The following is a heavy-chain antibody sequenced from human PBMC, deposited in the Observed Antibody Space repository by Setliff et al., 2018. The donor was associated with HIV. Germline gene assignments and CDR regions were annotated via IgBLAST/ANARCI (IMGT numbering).Heavy chain of an antibody. J-gene: IGHJ6*02. CDR3: AKHLSPGSGWYSKARGMDV. CDR2: IYPGNSDT. D-gene: IGHD6-19*01. V-gene: IGHV5-51*01. CDR1: GYSFTSYW. Sequence: GESLKIPCKGSGYSFTSYWISWVRQMPGKGLEWMGIIYPGNSDTTYSPSFQGQVTISADKSISTAYLQWSSLKASDTAMYYCAKHLSPGSGWYSKARGMDVWGQGTTVTVSS.